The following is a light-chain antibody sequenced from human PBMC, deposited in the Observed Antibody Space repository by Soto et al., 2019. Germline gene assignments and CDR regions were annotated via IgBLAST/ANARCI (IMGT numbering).Light chain of an antibody. CDR2: AAS. CDR3: QQADSFPLT. Sequence: DIQLTQSPSSVSASIGDRVTISCRASQSIYKWLVWYQQKPGKAPKLLIYAASSLQSGVPSRFSGSGYGTEFTLTISSLQHEDSATYYCQQADSFPLTFGGGTKVEIK. V-gene: IGKV1-12*01. J-gene: IGKJ4*01. CDR1: QSIYKW.